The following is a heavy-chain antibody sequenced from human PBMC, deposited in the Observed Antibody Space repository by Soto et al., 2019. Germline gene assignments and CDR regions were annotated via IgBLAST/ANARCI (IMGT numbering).Heavy chain of an antibody. CDR2: IIPIFGTA. CDR3: ASPKSGYSYGYYLDY. V-gene: IGHV1-69*13. CDR1: GGTFSSYA. D-gene: IGHD5-18*01. J-gene: IGHJ4*02. Sequence: SVKVSWKASGGTFSSYASSWVRQAPRQGLEWMGGIIPIFGTANYAQKFQGRVTITADESTSTAYMELSSLRSEDTAVYYCASPKSGYSYGYYLDYWGQGTLVTVS.